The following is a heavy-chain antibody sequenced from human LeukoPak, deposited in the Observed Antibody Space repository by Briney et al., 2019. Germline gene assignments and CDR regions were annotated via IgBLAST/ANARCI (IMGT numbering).Heavy chain of an antibody. J-gene: IGHJ4*02. V-gene: IGHV3-21*01. CDR1: GFTFSTYW. CDR3: AREFNTVGNFDY. D-gene: IGHD3-10*01. Sequence: GGSLRLSCAASGFTFSTYWMTWVRQAPGKGLEWVSSIYFTGNYISYADSVKGRFTISRDNAKNSLYLQMNSLRAEDTAVYYCAREFNTVGNFDYWGQGTLVTVSS. CDR2: IYFTGNYI.